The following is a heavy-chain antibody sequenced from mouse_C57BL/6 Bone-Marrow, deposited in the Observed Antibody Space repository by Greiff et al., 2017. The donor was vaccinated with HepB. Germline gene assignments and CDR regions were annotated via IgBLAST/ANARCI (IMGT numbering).Heavy chain of an antibody. J-gene: IGHJ2*01. V-gene: IGHV7-3*01. Sequence: EVQLVESGGGLVQPGGSLSLSCAASGFTFTDYYMSWVRQPPGKALEWLGFIRNKANGYTTEYSASVKGRFTISRDNSQSILYLQMKALRAEDSATYYCARYRRFYFDYWGQGTTLTVSS. CDR2: IRNKANGYTT. CDR1: GFTFTDYY. CDR3: ARYRRFYFDY.